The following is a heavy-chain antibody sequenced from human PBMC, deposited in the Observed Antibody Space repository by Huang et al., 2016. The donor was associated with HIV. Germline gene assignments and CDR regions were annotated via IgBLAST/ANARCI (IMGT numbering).Heavy chain of an antibody. CDR3: ARDPFIKAFDI. J-gene: IGHJ3*02. CDR2: IREDSGQK. CDR1: DFDFSSYW. V-gene: IGHV3-7*01. Sequence: EVQLVESGGGLVQPGGSLRRSCAASDFDFSSYWMMWLRQVPGKGLECVASIREDSGQKDYLDSVKGGFIISRDNPKKSLYLQMNNLRAEDAAVYYCARDPFIKAFDIWGQGTLVTVSS.